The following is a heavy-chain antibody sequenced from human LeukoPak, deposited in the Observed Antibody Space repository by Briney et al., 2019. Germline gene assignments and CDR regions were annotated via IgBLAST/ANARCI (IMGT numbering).Heavy chain of an antibody. CDR3: GPQWGDYPIQH. CDR1: GFTFSSYS. D-gene: IGHD1-26*01. V-gene: IGHV3-21*01. Sequence: GGSLRLSCAASGFTFSSYSMNWVRQAPGEGLEWVSSIISSSSYIYYADSVKGRFTISRDNAKNSLYLQMNSLRAEDTAVYYCGPQWGDYPIQHWGQGTLVTVSS. J-gene: IGHJ1*01. CDR2: IISSSSYI.